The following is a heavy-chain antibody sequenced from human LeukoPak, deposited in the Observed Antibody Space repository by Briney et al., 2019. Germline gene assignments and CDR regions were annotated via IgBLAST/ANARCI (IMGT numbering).Heavy chain of an antibody. Sequence: PGGSLRLSCAASGFTFSSYEMNWVRQAPGKGLEWVSYISSSGSTIYYADSVKGRFTISRDNAKNSLYLQMNSLRAEDTAVYYCARGPYCSGGSCPPPSFDYWGRGTLVTVSS. D-gene: IGHD2-15*01. J-gene: IGHJ4*02. CDR1: GFTFSSYE. CDR3: ARGPYCSGGSCPPPSFDY. V-gene: IGHV3-48*03. CDR2: ISSSGSTI.